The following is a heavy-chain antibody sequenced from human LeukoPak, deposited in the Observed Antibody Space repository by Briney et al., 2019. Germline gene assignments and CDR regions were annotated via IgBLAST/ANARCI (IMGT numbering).Heavy chain of an antibody. D-gene: IGHD4-17*01. CDR1: GFTFSSYS. CDR3: ARGMTTVTSEIDY. CDR2: ISSSSSYI. Sequence: PGGSLRLSCAASGFTFSSYSMNWVRQAPGKGLEWVSSISSSSSYIYYADSVEGRFTISRDNAKNSLYLQMNSLRAEDTAVYYCARGMTTVTSEIDYWGQGTLVTVSS. V-gene: IGHV3-21*01. J-gene: IGHJ4*02.